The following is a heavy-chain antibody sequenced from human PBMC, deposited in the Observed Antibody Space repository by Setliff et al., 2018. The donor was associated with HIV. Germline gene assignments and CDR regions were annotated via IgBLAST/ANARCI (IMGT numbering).Heavy chain of an antibody. CDR1: GYTFSSSG. J-gene: IGHJ4*02. D-gene: IGHD6-25*01. CDR2: IRAYNGNT. Sequence: ASVKVSCKASGYTFSSSGISWLRQAPAQRLEWMGYIRAYNGNTNYAQKFQDRVTLTTDTYTSSGYMEHRCLRADDTALYYWARDDPGKTEEAAGYWGQGTLVTVSS. CDR3: ARDDPGKTEEAAGY. V-gene: IGHV1-18*04.